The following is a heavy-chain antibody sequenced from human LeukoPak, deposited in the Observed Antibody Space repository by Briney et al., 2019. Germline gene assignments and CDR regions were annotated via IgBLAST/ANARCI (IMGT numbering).Heavy chain of an antibody. Sequence: SETLSLTCTVSGYSISSGYYWGWIRQPPGKGLEWIGSIYYSGSTYYNPSLKSRVTISVDTSKNQFSLKLSSVTAADTAVYYCARRVTMVRGVIGWFDPWGQGTLVTVSS. CDR1: GYSISSGYY. D-gene: IGHD3-10*01. V-gene: IGHV4-38-2*02. CDR2: IYYSGST. CDR3: ARRVTMVRGVIGWFDP. J-gene: IGHJ5*02.